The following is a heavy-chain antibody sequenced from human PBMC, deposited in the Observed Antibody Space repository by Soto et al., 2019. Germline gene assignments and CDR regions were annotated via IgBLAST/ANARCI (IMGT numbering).Heavy chain of an antibody. CDR1: GGSFSGYY. Sequence: PSETLSLTCAVYGGSFSGYYWSWIRQPPGKGLEWIGEINHSGSTNYNPSLKSRVTISVDTSKNQFSLKLSSVTAPDTAVYYCARGWPPGYCSGGSCYSSIYYYYYYMDVWGKGTTVTVSS. CDR3: ARGWPPGYCSGGSCYSSIYYYYYYMDV. D-gene: IGHD2-15*01. V-gene: IGHV4-34*01. J-gene: IGHJ6*03. CDR2: INHSGST.